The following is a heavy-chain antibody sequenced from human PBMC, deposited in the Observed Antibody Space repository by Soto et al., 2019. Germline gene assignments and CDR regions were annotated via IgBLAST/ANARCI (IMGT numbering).Heavy chain of an antibody. D-gene: IGHD6-6*01. J-gene: IGHJ6*03. Sequence: SETLSLTCTVSGGSISSGGYYWSWIRQHPGKGLEWIGYIYYSGSTYYNPSLKSRVTISVDTSKNQFSLKLSPVTAADTAVYYCARDLEYSSSSYYYYYMDVWGKGTTVTVSS. V-gene: IGHV4-31*03. CDR2: IYYSGST. CDR3: ARDLEYSSSSYYYYYMDV. CDR1: GGSISSGGYY.